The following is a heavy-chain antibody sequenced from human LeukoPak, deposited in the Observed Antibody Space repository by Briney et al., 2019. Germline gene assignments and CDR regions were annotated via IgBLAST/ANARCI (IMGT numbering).Heavy chain of an antibody. CDR2: IIPILGIA. J-gene: IGHJ4*02. CDR1: GGTSSSYA. V-gene: IGHV1-69*04. CDR3: ARSSSGWYGIFDY. Sequence: ASVKVSCKASGGTSSSYAISWVRQAPGQGLEWMGRIIPILGIANYAQKFQGRVTITADKSTSTAYMELYSLRSEDTAVYYCARSSSGWYGIFDYWGQGTLVTVSS. D-gene: IGHD6-19*01.